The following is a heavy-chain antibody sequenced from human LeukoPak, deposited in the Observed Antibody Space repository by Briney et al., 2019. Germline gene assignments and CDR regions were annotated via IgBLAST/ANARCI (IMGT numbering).Heavy chain of an antibody. V-gene: IGHV3-48*03. CDR3: ARVGYYGSGSSHYYYYYYMDV. CDR2: ISSSGSTI. CDR1: GFTFSSYE. Sequence: GGSLRLSCAASGFTFSSYEMNWVRQAPGKGLEWVSYISSSGSTIYYADSVKGRFTISRDNAKNSLYLQMNSLRAEGTAVYYCARVGYYGSGSSHYYYYYYMDVWGKGTTVTISS. D-gene: IGHD3-10*01. J-gene: IGHJ6*03.